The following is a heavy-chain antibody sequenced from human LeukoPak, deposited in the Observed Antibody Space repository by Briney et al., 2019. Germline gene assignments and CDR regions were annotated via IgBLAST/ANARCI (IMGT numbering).Heavy chain of an antibody. J-gene: IGHJ3*02. CDR1: GGSISSYY. V-gene: IGHV4-59*01. CDR3: ACLTTAEAFDI. D-gene: IGHD3-22*01. CDR2: IYDSGST. Sequence: SETLSLTCTVSGGSISSYYWSWSRQPPGKGLEWIGYIYDSGSTNYNPSLKSRVTISVDTSKNQFSLKLSSVTAADTAVYFCACLTTAEAFDIWGQGTMVTVSS.